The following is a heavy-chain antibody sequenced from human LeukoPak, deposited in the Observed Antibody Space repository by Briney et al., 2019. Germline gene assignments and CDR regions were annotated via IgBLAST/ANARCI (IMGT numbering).Heavy chain of an antibody. V-gene: IGHV4-61*02. J-gene: IGHJ3*02. D-gene: IGHD1-14*01. Sequence: SQTLSLTCTVSDDSISSGSFYWSWIRQSAGKGLEWIGRIYTSDNTNYNPSLKSRVTISVDTSKNQFSLKLSSVTAADTAVYYCARLRIRDRKAFDIWGQGTMVTVSS. CDR2: IYTSDNT. CDR1: DDSISSGSFY. CDR3: ARLRIRDRKAFDI.